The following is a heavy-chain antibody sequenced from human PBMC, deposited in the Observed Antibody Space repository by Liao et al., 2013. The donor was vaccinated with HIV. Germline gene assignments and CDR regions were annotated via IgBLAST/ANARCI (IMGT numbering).Heavy chain of an antibody. CDR3: ARDSNMVDSDFWSTHDAFDI. D-gene: IGHD3-3*01. J-gene: IGHJ3*02. CDR1: GGSIRSSSFY. V-gene: IGHV4-39*07. CDR2: IYYSGST. Sequence: QLQLQESGPGLVKPSETLSLTCTVSGGSIRSSSFYWGWIRQPPGKGLEWIGSIYYSGSTYYNPSLKSRVTISVDTSKNQFSLKLSSVTAADTAVYYCARDSNMVDSDFWSTHDAFDIWGQGTMVTVSS.